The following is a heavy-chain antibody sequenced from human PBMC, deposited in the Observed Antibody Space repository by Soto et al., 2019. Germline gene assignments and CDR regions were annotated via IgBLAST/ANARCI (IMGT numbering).Heavy chain of an antibody. J-gene: IGHJ1*01. Sequence: QVQLVQSGAEVKEPGSSVNVSCKASGGTFSSYTISWVRQAPGQGLEWMGRIIPIFGVADYAQKFQGRLTITADKSSSTAYMGLSSLISEDAAVYDCARGGGTYSYWGQRPVVTVS. V-gene: IGHV1-69*02. CDR1: GGTFSSYT. CDR2: IIPIFGVA. CDR3: ARGGGTYSY. D-gene: IGHD5-18*01.